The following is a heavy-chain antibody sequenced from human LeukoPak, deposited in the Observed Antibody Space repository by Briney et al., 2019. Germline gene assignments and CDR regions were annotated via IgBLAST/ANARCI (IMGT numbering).Heavy chain of an antibody. Sequence: SETLSLTCTVSGGSISSYYWSWIRQPPGKGLEWIGYIYYSGSTNYNPSLKSRVTISVDTSKNQLSLPVSALTAADTAVYYCARGGRDGYKFELDYWGQGTLVTVSS. CDR3: ARGGRDGYKFELDY. CDR1: GGSISSYY. V-gene: IGHV4-59*08. D-gene: IGHD5-24*01. J-gene: IGHJ4*02. CDR2: IYYSGST.